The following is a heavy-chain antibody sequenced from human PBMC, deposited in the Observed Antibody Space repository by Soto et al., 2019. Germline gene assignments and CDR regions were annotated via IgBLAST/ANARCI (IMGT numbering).Heavy chain of an antibody. CDR2: ISGSGGST. V-gene: IGHV3-23*01. J-gene: IGHJ5*02. Sequence: EVQLLESGGGLVQPGGSLRLSCAASGFTFSSYAMSWVRQAPGKGLEWVSAISGSGGSTYYADSVKGRFTISRDNSKNTLYVQMNSLRAEDTAVYYCAKIVVVIRLLEPWGQGTLVTVSS. CDR1: GFTFSSYA. D-gene: IGHD2-21*01. CDR3: AKIVVVIRLLEP.